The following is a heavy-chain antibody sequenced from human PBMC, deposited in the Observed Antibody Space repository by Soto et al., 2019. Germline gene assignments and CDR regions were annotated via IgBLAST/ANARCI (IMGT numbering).Heavy chain of an antibody. CDR3: ARVECSGDDSGDFDY. Sequence: ASVKVSCKASGYTFTSYYMHWVRQAPGQGLEWMGIINPSGGSTSYAQKFQGRVTMTRDTSTSTVYMELSSLRSEDTAVYYCARVECSGDDSGDFDYWGQGTLVTVSS. CDR2: INPSGGST. V-gene: IGHV1-46*01. D-gene: IGHD5-12*01. CDR1: GYTFTSYY. J-gene: IGHJ4*02.